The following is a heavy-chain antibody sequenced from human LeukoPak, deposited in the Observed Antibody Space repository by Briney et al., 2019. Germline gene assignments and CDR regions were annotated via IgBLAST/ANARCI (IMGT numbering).Heavy chain of an antibody. V-gene: IGHV1-46*01. J-gene: IGHJ6*03. CDR2: INPTGGST. Sequence: ASVKVTCKASGYTFTSYYMHWVRQAPGQGLEWMGLINPTGGSTGYAQKFQGRVTITADESTSTAYMELSSLRSEDTAVYYCARGGDYDILTGYLRVGYYYYYYMDVWGKGTTVTISS. CDR3: ARGGDYDILTGYLRVGYYYYYYMDV. D-gene: IGHD3-9*01. CDR1: GYTFTSYY.